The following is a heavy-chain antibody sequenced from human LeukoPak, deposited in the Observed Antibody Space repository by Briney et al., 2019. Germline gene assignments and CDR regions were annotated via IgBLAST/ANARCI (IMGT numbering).Heavy chain of an antibody. J-gene: IGHJ1*01. CDR1: GFTFSSYS. V-gene: IGHV3-21*01. D-gene: IGHD1-26*01. Sequence: GGSLRLSCAASGFTFSSYSMNWVRQAPGKGLEWVSSISSSYIYYADSVKGRFTISRDNAKNSLYLQMNSLRAEDTAVYYCASGSYYFEYFQHWGQGTLVTVSS. CDR3: ASGSYYFEYFQH. CDR2: ISSSYI.